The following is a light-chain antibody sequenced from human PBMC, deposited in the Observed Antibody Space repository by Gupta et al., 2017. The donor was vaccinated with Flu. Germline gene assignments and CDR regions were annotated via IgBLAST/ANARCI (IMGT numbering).Light chain of an antibody. V-gene: IGLV1-44*01. CDR2: SSD. Sequence: RVTISCSGSTSNIGSNPVDWYQHGPGTAPKLLMYSSDQRSSGVPDRFSASKSGTSASLAVSGLLSDEEAFYYCAAWDDSRNGLVFGGGTKLTVL. CDR3: AAWDDSRNGLV. J-gene: IGLJ3*02. CDR1: TSNIGSNP.